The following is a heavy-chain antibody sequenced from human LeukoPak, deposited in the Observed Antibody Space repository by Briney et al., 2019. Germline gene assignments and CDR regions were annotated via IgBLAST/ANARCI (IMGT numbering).Heavy chain of an antibody. Sequence: PSETLSHTCTVSGGSISSGGYYWSWIRQHAGKGLEWIGYIYYSGSTYYNPSLKSRVTISVDTSKNQFSLKLRFVTAADTAVYYCARGNSENYYNSFPYWVQGTLVTVSS. V-gene: IGHV4-31*03. CDR3: ARGNSENYYNSFPY. CDR2: IYYSGST. D-gene: IGHD3-10*01. CDR1: GGSISSGGYY. J-gene: IGHJ4*02.